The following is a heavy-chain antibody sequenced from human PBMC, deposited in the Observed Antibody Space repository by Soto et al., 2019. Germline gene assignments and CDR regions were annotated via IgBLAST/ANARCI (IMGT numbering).Heavy chain of an antibody. CDR1: GGSLSSGGYY. CDR3: ARDRRDDYGEIRFDY. Sequence: PSETLSLTCTVSGGSLSSGGYYWSWIRQHPGKGLEWIGYIYYSGSTYYNPSLKSRVTISVDTSKNQFSLKLSSVTAADTAVYYCARDRRDDYGEIRFDYWGQGTLVTVSS. J-gene: IGHJ4*02. V-gene: IGHV4-31*03. CDR2: IYYSGST. D-gene: IGHD4-17*01.